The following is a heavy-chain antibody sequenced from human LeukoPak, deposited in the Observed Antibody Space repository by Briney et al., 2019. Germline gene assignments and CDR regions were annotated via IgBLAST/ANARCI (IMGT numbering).Heavy chain of an antibody. J-gene: IGHJ5*02. V-gene: IGHV1-69*06. D-gene: IGHD3-10*01. CDR3: ARGTKSITMVRGATYNWFDP. Sequence: GSSVKVSCKASGGTFSSYAISWVRQAPGQGLEWMGGIIPIFGTANYAQKFQGRVTITADKSTSTAYMELSSLRSEDTAVYYCARGTKSITMVRGATYNWFDPWGQGTLVTVSS. CDR2: IIPIFGTA. CDR1: GGTFSSYA.